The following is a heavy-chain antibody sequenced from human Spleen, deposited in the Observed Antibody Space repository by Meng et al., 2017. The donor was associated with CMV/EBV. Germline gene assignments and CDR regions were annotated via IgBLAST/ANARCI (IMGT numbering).Heavy chain of an antibody. Sequence: ASVKVSCKASGYTFTGHFMHWVRQAPGQGLEWMGWINPNSGGTNYAQKFQGRVTMTRDTSISTAYMELSRLRSDDTAVYYCARDPDIVVVPAASDYWGQGTLVTVSS. CDR2: INPNSGGT. CDR3: ARDPDIVVVPAASDY. V-gene: IGHV1-2*02. J-gene: IGHJ4*02. CDR1: GYTFTGHF. D-gene: IGHD2-2*01.